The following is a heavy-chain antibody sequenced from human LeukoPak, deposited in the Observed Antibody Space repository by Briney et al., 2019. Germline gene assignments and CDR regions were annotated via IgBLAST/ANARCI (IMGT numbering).Heavy chain of an antibody. V-gene: IGHV3-23*01. CDR1: GFTFIDYA. CDR3: AKDRGLYSGAFAFDI. J-gene: IGHJ3*02. Sequence: HPGGSLRLSCVASGFTFIDYAMTWVRQAPGKGLEWVSSISSRNGNTFYSDSVKGRFTISRDDSKNTLYLQMNTLRAEDTATYYCAKDRGLYSGAFAFDIWGQGTLVTVSS. CDR2: ISSRNGNT. D-gene: IGHD1-26*01.